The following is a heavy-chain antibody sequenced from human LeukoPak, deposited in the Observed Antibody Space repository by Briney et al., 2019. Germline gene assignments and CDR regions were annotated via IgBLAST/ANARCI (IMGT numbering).Heavy chain of an antibody. CDR3: ARETRLWFGELPPRWFDP. V-gene: IGHV4-39*07. J-gene: IGHJ5*02. CDR2: IYYSGST. D-gene: IGHD3-10*01. Sequence: SETLSLTCTVSGGSISNSNYYWGWIRQPPGKGLEWIGSIYYSGSTYYNPSLKSRVTISVDTSKNQFSLKLSSVTAADTAVYYCARETRLWFGELPPRWFDPWGQGTLVTVSS. CDR1: GGSISNSNYY.